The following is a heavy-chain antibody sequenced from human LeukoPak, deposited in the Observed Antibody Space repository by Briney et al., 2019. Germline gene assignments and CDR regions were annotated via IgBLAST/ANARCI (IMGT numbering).Heavy chain of an antibody. D-gene: IGHD1-26*01. Sequence: SETLSLTCTVSGVSISSSTYYWGWIRQPPGKGLEWIGSVYYDGSTYYKPSLKSRLTISVDTSQDQFSLTLTSVTAADTAVYYCARQRAGGTWAFEHWGQGTPLTVSS. V-gene: IGHV4-39*01. CDR3: ARQRAGGTWAFEH. CDR1: GVSISSSTYY. J-gene: IGHJ4*02. CDR2: VYYDGST.